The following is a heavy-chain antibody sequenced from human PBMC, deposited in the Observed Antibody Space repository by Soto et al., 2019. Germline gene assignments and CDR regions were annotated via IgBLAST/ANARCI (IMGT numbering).Heavy chain of an antibody. V-gene: IGHV4-39*01. CDR1: GGYVSSRIYY. J-gene: IGHJ5*02. Sequence: PSETLSLTCTVSGGYVSSRIYYWGWIRQPPGKGLEWIGSIYYSGSTYYNPSLKSRVTISVDTSKNQFSLKLSSVTAADTAVYYCARGYSYGRDYYDRNNWFDPWGQGTLVTVSS. D-gene: IGHD3-22*01. CDR2: IYYSGST. CDR3: ARGYSYGRDYYDRNNWFDP.